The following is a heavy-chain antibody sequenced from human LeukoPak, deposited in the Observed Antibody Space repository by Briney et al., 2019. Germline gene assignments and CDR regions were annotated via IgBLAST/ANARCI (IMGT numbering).Heavy chain of an antibody. CDR2: IYYSGST. CDR3: ARMGPSGSYYYYYGMDV. CDR1: GGSISGGGYY. V-gene: IGHV4-31*03. J-gene: IGHJ6*02. D-gene: IGHD3-10*01. Sequence: PSQTLSLTCTVSGGSISGGGYYWSWIRQHPGKGLEWIGYIYYSGSTYYNPSLKSRVTISVDTSKNQFSLKLSSVTAADTAVYYCARMGPSGSYYYYYGMDVWGQGTTVTVSS.